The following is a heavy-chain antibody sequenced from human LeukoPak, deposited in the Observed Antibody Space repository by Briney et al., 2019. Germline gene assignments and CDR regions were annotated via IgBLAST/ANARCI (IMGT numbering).Heavy chain of an antibody. V-gene: IGHV3-74*01. CDR2: IRGDGSRA. Sequence: GGSLRLSCATSGFTFSNYWMHWVRQAPGKGLVWVSRIRGDGSRASYADSVKGRFTISRDNARNTLYLQMNSLRADDTAIYYCARDPANYFDYWGQGTLVTVSS. CDR3: ARDPANYFDY. CDR1: GFTFSNYW. J-gene: IGHJ4*02.